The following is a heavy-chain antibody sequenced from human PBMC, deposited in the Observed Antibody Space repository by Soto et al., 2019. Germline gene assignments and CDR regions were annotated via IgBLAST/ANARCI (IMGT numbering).Heavy chain of an antibody. D-gene: IGHD6-13*01. CDR3: AREFIAAALIPDY. J-gene: IGHJ4*02. CDR2: IWYDGSDDGSNR. CDR1: GFTFSTYG. Sequence: GGSLRLSCAASGFTFSTYGMHWVRQAPDEGLEWVAVIWYDGSDDGSNRYYADSVKGRFTISRDNSKNTLYLQMNSLRAEDTAVYYCAREFIAAALIPDYWGQGTLVTVSS. V-gene: IGHV3-33*01.